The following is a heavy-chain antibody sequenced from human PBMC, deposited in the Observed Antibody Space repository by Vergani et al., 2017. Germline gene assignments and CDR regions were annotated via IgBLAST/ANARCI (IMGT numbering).Heavy chain of an antibody. D-gene: IGHD5-24*01. Sequence: QVQLQESGPGLVKPSETLSLTCTVSGGSISSYYWSWIRQPPGKGLEWIGYIYYSGSTNYNPSLKSRVTISVDTSKNQFSLKLSSVTAADTAVYYCARVGGGYTLYYYYYYMDVWGKGTTVTVSS. CDR3: ARVGGGYTLYYYYYYMDV. CDR1: GGSISSYY. CDR2: IYYSGST. J-gene: IGHJ6*03. V-gene: IGHV4-59*01.